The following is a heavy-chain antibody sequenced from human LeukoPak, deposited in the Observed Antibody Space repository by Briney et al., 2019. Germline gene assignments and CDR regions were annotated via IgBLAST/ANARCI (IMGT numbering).Heavy chain of an antibody. J-gene: IGHJ3*02. V-gene: IGHV1-2*02. CDR1: GYTFTGYY. CDR3: ARGRHPGLVVDAFDI. CDR2: INPNSGGT. D-gene: IGHD2-15*01. Sequence: ASVKVSCKASGYTFTGYYMHWVRQAPGQGLEWTGWINPNSGGTNYAQKFQGRVTMTRDTSISTAYMELSRLRSDDTAVYYCARGRHPGLVVDAFDIWGQGTMVTVS.